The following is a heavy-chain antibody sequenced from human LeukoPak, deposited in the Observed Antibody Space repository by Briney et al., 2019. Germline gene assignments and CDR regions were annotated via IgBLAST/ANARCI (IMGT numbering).Heavy chain of an antibody. D-gene: IGHD4-17*01. CDR3: ARKDGDYGNYYYYYMDV. J-gene: IGHJ6*03. CDR1: GYTFTSYG. CDR2: ISAYNGNT. V-gene: IGHV1-18*01. Sequence: ASVKVSCKASGYTFTSYGISWVRQAPGQGLEWMGWISAYNGNTNYAQKLQGRVTMTTDTSTSTAYMELRSLRSDDTAVYYCARKDGDYGNYYYYYMDVWGKGTTVTVSS.